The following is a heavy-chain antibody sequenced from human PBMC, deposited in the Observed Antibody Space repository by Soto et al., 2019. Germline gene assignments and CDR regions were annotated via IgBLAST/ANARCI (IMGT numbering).Heavy chain of an antibody. J-gene: IGHJ4*01. CDR1: GFTFSNAW. V-gene: IGHV3-15*07. Sequence: PGGSLRLSCAASGFTFSNAWINWVRQAPGNGLEWVGRIKSKTDGGTPDYAARVKGRYAISRDDSKNMVYLQMNSLKTEDTGIYYCTTDSYSSIIVVRFDYWGHGTLVTVSS. CDR2: IKSKTDGGTP. D-gene: IGHD3-22*01. CDR3: TTDSYSSIIVVRFDY.